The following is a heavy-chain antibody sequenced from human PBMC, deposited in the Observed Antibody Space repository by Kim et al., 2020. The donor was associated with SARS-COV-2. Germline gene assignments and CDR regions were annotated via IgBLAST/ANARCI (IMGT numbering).Heavy chain of an antibody. J-gene: IGHJ6*02. Sequence: GGSLRLSCAASGFRFSNYVMNWVRQAPGKGLEWVSGIGGGGISIFFADSVRGRFTISRDNSKNTVWLQMNSLRAEDTAVYFCARNMLPGKLRCGMDVWGQGTTVTVSS. CDR1: GFRFSNYV. CDR2: IGGGGISI. V-gene: IGHV3-23*01. D-gene: IGHD1-1*01. CDR3: ARNMLPGKLRCGMDV.